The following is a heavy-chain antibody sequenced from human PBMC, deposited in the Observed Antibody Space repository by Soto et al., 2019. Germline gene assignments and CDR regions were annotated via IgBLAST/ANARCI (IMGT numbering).Heavy chain of an antibody. J-gene: IGHJ4*02. CDR1: GFTVSNYA. D-gene: IGHD4-17*01. CDR2: MLSDGTNR. CDR3: AKSGLRFLDYFDY. Sequence: QVQLVESRGGVVQPGRSLRLSCAGSGFTVSNYAMHWVRQAPGKGLEWVAVMLSDGTNRFSDSVKGRFTVSGDNSENTVYLQMNSLTGEDTAVYYCAKSGLRFLDYFDYWGQGTLVTVSS. V-gene: IGHV3-30*18.